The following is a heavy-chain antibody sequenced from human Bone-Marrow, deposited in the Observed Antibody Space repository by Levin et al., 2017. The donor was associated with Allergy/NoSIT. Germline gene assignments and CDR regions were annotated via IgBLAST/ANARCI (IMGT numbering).Heavy chain of an antibody. CDR2: ISGSGGST. Sequence: GGSLRLSCAASGFTFSSYAMSWVRQAPGKGLEWVSAISGSGGSTYYADSVKGRFTISRDNSKNTLYLQMNSLRAEDTAVYYCAKINRWGIAAGKQGPRFDYWGQGTLVTVSS. V-gene: IGHV3-23*01. D-gene: IGHD6-13*01. CDR1: GFTFSSYA. CDR3: AKINRWGIAAGKQGPRFDY. J-gene: IGHJ4*02.